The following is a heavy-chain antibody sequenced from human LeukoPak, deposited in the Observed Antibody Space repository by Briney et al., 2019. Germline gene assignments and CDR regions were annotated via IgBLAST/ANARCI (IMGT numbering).Heavy chain of an antibody. V-gene: IGHV3-23*01. D-gene: IGHD5-12*01. CDR2: ISGSGGST. Sequence: PGGSLRLSCAASGFTFSSYAMSWVRQAPGKGLEWVSAISGSGGSTYYADSVKGRFTISRDNSKNTLYLQMNSLRAEDTAVYYCARVRGKVATITLGPHSIKNNWFDPWGQGTLVTVSS. CDR1: GFTFSSYA. CDR3: ARVRGKVATITLGPHSIKNNWFDP. J-gene: IGHJ5*02.